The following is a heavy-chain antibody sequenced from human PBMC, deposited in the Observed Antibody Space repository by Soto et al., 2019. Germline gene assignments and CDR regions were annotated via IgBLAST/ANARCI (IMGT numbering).Heavy chain of an antibody. V-gene: IGHV1-3*01. CDR1: GYTFTSYA. CDR3: ARGTPVFCDY. Sequence: QVQLVQSGAEVKKPGASVKVSCKASGYTFTSYAIHWVRQAPGQRLEWMGWINAGNGNTKCSHKFQGRVTITRDTPASTAYMELSSLISEDTAVYYCARGTPVFCDYWGQETLVTVSS. CDR2: INAGNGNT. J-gene: IGHJ4*02.